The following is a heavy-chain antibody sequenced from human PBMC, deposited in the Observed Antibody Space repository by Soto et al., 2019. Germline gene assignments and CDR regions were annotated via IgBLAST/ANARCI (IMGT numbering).Heavy chain of an antibody. V-gene: IGHV3-30-3*01. CDR1: GFSFSSYA. CDR2: TSYDGGNE. D-gene: IGHD3-16*01. CDR3: ARGGYYDSRAEGLGC. Sequence: QVQLVESGGDVIQPGRSLRLSCAASGFSFSSYAMHWVRQAPGKGLEWISVTSYDGGNENYADAVKGRFIISRDNSKNTLYLQMNSLRVEDTAVFYCARGGYYDSRAEGLGCWGQGTLVTVSS. J-gene: IGHJ4*02.